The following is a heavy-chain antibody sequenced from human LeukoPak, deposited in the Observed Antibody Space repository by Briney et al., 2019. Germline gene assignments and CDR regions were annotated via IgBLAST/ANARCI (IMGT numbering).Heavy chain of an antibody. D-gene: IGHD3-10*01. Sequence: ASVKVSCKACGYTFTSYGISWVRQAPGQGLEWMGWISAYNGNTNYAQKLQGRVTMTTDTSTSTAYMELRSLRSDDTAVYYCARGGGAMVRGVIILRDYYYYMDVWGKGTTVTISS. J-gene: IGHJ6*03. CDR2: ISAYNGNT. CDR1: GYTFTSYG. CDR3: ARGGGAMVRGVIILRDYYYYMDV. V-gene: IGHV1-18*01.